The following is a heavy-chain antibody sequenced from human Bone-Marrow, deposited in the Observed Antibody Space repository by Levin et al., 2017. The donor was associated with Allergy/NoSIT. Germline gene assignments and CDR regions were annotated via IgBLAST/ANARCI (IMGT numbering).Heavy chain of an antibody. V-gene: IGHV4-34*01. CDR3: ARGLRYYDSSGYYLN. J-gene: IGHJ4*02. CDR1: GGSFSGYY. Sequence: SETLSLTCAVYGGSFSGYYWSWIRQPPGKGLEWIGEINHSGSTNYNPSLKSRVTISVDTSKNQFSLKLSSVTAADTAVYYCARGLRYYDSSGYYLNWGQGTLVTVSS. D-gene: IGHD3-22*01. CDR2: INHSGST.